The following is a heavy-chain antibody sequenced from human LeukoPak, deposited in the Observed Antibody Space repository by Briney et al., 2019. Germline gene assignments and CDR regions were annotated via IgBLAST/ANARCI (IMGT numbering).Heavy chain of an antibody. V-gene: IGHV3-48*04. CDR2: ISSSGSTI. D-gene: IGHD2-2*01. Sequence: GGSLRLSCAASGFTFSSYWMSWVRQAPGKGLEWVSYISSSGSTIYYADSVKGRFTISRDNAKNSLYLQMNSLRAEDTAVYYCARPIYCSSTSCYPFSPWGQGTLVTVSS. J-gene: IGHJ5*02. CDR3: ARPIYCSSTSCYPFSP. CDR1: GFTFSSYW.